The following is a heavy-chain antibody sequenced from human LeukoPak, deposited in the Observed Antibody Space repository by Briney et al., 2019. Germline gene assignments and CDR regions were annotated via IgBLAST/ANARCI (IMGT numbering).Heavy chain of an antibody. D-gene: IGHD5-18*01. V-gene: IGHV1-46*01. CDR1: GYTFTGYY. CDR3: ARGGYSYGYEYYFDY. J-gene: IGHJ4*02. CDR2: INPSGGST. Sequence: ASVKVSCKASGYTFTGYYMHWVRQAPGQGLEWMGIINPSGGSTSYAQKFQGRVTMTRDTSTSTVYMELSSLRSEDTAVYYCARGGYSYGYEYYFDYWGQGTLVTVSS.